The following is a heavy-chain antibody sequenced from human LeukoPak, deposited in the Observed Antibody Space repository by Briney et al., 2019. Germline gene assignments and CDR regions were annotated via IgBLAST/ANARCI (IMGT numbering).Heavy chain of an antibody. D-gene: IGHD4-17*01. CDR2: INPSGGST. CDR3: ARGVGPSTVSPLNY. Sequence: ASVKVSCKASGYTFTSYYMHWVRQAPGQGLEWMGIINPSGGSTSYEDSVKGRFTISRDNAKNTLYLQMNSLRAEDTAVYYCARGVGPSTVSPLNYWGQGTLVTVSS. V-gene: IGHV1-46*04. CDR1: GYTFTSYY. J-gene: IGHJ4*02.